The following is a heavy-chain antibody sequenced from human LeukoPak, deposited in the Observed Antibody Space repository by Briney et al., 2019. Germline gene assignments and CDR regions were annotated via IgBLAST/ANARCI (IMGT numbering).Heavy chain of an antibody. Sequence: PGGSLRLSCAASGFTFSSYGMHWVRQAPGKGLEWVAFIRYDGSNKYYADSVKGRFTISRDNAKNSLYLQMNSLRAEDTAVYYCARVLRGYDSTAYYYDYFDYWGQGTLVTVSS. J-gene: IGHJ4*02. V-gene: IGHV3-30*02. CDR2: IRYDGSNK. D-gene: IGHD3-22*01. CDR3: ARVLRGYDSTAYYYDYFDY. CDR1: GFTFSSYG.